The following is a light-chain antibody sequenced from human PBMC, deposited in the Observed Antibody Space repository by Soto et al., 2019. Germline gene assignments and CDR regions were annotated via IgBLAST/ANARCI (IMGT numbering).Light chain of an antibody. J-gene: IGLJ2*01. Sequence: QPVLTQSSSASASLGYSVKLTCTLSSGHSSYIIAWHQQQPGKAPRYLMKLEGSGSYNKGSVVPDRFSGSSASADRYLTIAIHQFDDDAYYYWETWNINTGLVFGGGTKLTVL. CDR1: SGHSSYI. CDR3: ETWNINTGLV. CDR2: LEGSGSY. V-gene: IGLV4-60*02.